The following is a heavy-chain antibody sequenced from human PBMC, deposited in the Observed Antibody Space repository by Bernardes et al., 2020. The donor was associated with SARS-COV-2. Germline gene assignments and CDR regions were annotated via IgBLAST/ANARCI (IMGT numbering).Heavy chain of an antibody. D-gene: IGHD2-21*01. CDR2: ITGSGGLT. CDR3: AKDSKPDGAWNFDY. V-gene: IGHV3-23*01. CDR1: GFTFSTYA. Sequence: GGSLRLSCAASGFTFSTYAMTWVRQAPGKGLEWVSSITGSGGLTYYADSVKGRFTISRDNSNNILYLQMNSLRAEDTAIYFCAKDSKPDGAWNFDYWGQGTRVTVSS. J-gene: IGHJ4*02.